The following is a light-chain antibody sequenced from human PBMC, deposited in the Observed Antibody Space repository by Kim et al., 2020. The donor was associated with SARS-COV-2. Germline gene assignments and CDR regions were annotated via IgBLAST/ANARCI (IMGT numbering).Light chain of an antibody. J-gene: IGLJ3*02. CDR1: STDVGGYDY. V-gene: IGLV2-14*03. Sequence: GQSITISCTGTSTDVGGYDYVSWCQQHPGKAPKLLIYDVSKRPSGVSNRFSGSKSGNTASLTISGLQPEDEADYYCSSYTRSNTIMFGGGTQLTVL. CDR2: DVS. CDR3: SSYTRSNTIM.